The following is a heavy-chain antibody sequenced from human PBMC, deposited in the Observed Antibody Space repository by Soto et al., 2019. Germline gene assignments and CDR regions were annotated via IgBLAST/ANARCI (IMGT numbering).Heavy chain of an antibody. V-gene: IGHV5-51*01. D-gene: IGHD3-3*01. Sequence: PGESLKISCKGSGYSFTSYWIGWVRQMPGKGLEWMGIIYPGDSDTRYSPSFQGQVTISADKSISTAYLQWSSLKASDTAMYYCETPPTYSDFSSGSYTGSHGMNVWRQGPTVIVS. CDR3: ETPPTYSDFSSGSYTGSHGMNV. CDR1: GYSFTSYW. CDR2: IYPGDSDT. J-gene: IGHJ6*02.